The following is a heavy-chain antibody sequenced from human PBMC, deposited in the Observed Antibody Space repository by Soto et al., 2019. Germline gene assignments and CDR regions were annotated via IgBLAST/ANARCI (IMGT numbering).Heavy chain of an antibody. CDR3: ARIYRYNWNYGGLDWFDP. J-gene: IGHJ5*02. D-gene: IGHD1-7*01. CDR1: GGSISSSSYY. Sequence: SETLSLTCTVSGGSISSSSYYWGWIRQPPGKGLEWIGSIYYSGSTYYNPSLKSRVTISVDTSKNQFSLKLSSVTAADTAVYYCARIYRYNWNYGGLDWFDPWGQGTLVTVSS. CDR2: IYYSGST. V-gene: IGHV4-39*01.